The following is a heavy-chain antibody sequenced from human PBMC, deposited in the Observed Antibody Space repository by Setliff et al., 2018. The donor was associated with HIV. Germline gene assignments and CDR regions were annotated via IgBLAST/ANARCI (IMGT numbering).Heavy chain of an antibody. CDR3: AATSVSTWSAGYFFDY. CDR2: ISGSGGST. CDR1: EFTFSSYN. Sequence: GGSLRLSCAASEFTFSSYNMNWVRQAPGKGLEWVSVISGSGGSTYYADSVKGRFTISRDNSKNTLYLQMNSLRAEDTAVYYCAATSVSTWSAGYFFDYWGQGTLVTVSS. J-gene: IGHJ4*02. V-gene: IGHV3-23*01. D-gene: IGHD2-2*01.